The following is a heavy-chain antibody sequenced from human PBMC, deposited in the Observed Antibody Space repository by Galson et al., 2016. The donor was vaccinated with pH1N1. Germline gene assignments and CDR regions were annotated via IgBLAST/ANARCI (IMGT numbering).Heavy chain of an antibody. CDR3: ARARESSGYYLGSDAFDI. Sequence: SVKVSCKESGYTFNTYNMHWVRQAPGQGLEWMGMLNPTGGSRIYAQKFQGRVTMTRDTSTSTVYMELSSLRSEDTAVYYCARARESSGYYLGSDAFDIWGQGTMVTVSS. D-gene: IGHD3-22*01. V-gene: IGHV1-46*02. CDR1: GYTFNTYN. J-gene: IGHJ3*02. CDR2: LNPTGGSR.